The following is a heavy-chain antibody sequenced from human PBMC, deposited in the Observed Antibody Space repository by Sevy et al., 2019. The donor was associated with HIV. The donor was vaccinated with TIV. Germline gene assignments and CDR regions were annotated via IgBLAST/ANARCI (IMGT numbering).Heavy chain of an antibody. D-gene: IGHD6-19*01. CDR3: AKAGGGWNYFDY. J-gene: IGHJ4*02. CDR1: GFTVDNYA. Sequence: GGSLRLSCAASGFTVDNYAMTWVRQTPGKGLEWVSTLDNSGDNTYNADSVKGRFTISRDNSKNTLSMKMDSLRAEDTAIYYCAKAGGGWNYFDYWGQGTLVTVSS. V-gene: IGHV3-23*01. CDR2: LDNSGDNT.